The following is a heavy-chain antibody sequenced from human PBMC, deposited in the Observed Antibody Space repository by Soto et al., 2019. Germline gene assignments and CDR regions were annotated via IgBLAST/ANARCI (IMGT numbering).Heavy chain of an antibody. CDR1: GFTFSSYA. D-gene: IGHD6-19*01. J-gene: IGHJ6*02. Sequence: GGSLRLSCAASGFTFSSYAMSWVRQAPGKGLEWVSAISGSGGSTYYADSVKGRFTISRDNSKNTLYLQMNSLRAEDTAVYYCPTDHGHRVAGIPPDSTSYAMDVWGQGLTVTVPS. CDR3: PTDHGHRVAGIPPDSTSYAMDV. V-gene: IGHV3-23*01. CDR2: ISGSGGST.